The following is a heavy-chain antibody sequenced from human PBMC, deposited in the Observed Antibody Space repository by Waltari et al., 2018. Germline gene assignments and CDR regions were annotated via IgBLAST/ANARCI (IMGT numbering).Heavy chain of an antibody. CDR2: INHSGST. D-gene: IGHD6-13*01. V-gene: IGHV4-34*01. J-gene: IGHJ4*02. CDR3: ARAAADSFDY. Sequence: QVQLQQWGAGLLKPSETLSLTCAGYGGAFSGYSWSWIRQPPGKGLEWIGEINHSGSTNYNPSLKSRVTISVDTSKNQFSLKLSSVTAADTAVYYCARAAADSFDYWGQGTLVTVSS. CDR1: GGAFSGYS.